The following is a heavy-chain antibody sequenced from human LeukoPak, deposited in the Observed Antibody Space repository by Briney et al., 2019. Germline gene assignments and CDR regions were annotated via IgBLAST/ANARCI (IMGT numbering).Heavy chain of an antibody. CDR2: INPNSGGT. CDR3: ARDGYCSGGSCYDAFDI. Sequence: GASVKVSCKASGYTFTGYYMHWVRQAPGQGLEWMGWINPNSGGTNYAQKFQGRVTMTRDTSISTAYMELSRLRSDDTAVYYCARDGYCSGGSCYDAFDIWGQGTMVTVSS. D-gene: IGHD2-15*01. V-gene: IGHV1-2*02. CDR1: GYTFTGYY. J-gene: IGHJ3*02.